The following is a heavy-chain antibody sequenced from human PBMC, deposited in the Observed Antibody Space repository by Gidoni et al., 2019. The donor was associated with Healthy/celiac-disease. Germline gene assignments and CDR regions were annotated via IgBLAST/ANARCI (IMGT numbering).Heavy chain of an antibody. CDR2: IYPGDSDT. D-gene: IGHD5-12*01. Sequence: ELQLLQSGAEVKKPGESLKTSCKGSGASFTSYWIGWVRQMPGKGLEWMGIIYPGDSDTRYSPSFQGQVTISADKSISTAYLQWSSLKASDTAMYYCARDGYTRDQAFDIWGQGTMVTVSS. V-gene: IGHV5-51*01. CDR3: ARDGYTRDQAFDI. CDR1: GASFTSYW. J-gene: IGHJ3*02.